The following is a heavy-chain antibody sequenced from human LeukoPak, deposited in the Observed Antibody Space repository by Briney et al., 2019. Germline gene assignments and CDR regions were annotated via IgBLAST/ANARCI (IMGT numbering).Heavy chain of an antibody. Sequence: PSETLSLTCTVSNSPISSYYWSWIRQPPGKGLEWIGYIYYSGSTNYNPSLKSRVTISVDTSKNQFSLNLSSVTAADTAVYYCARRRFMTDAFDYWGQGTLVSVSS. CDR3: ARRRFMTDAFDY. J-gene: IGHJ4*02. V-gene: IGHV4-59*08. CDR2: IYYSGST. D-gene: IGHD3-16*01. CDR1: NSPISSYY.